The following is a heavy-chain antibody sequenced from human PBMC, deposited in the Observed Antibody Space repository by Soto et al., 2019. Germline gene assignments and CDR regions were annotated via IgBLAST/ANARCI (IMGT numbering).Heavy chain of an antibody. Sequence: PGGSLRLSCAASGFTFSSYAMSWVRQAPGKGLEWVSGLSGSGDSTYYVDSVKGRFTISRDNSKNTLYLQMNSLRAEDTAVYYCAKLTPYYYDSSGHFDYWGQGTLVTVSS. CDR2: LSGSGDST. D-gene: IGHD3-22*01. V-gene: IGHV3-23*01. J-gene: IGHJ4*02. CDR1: GFTFSSYA. CDR3: AKLTPYYYDSSGHFDY.